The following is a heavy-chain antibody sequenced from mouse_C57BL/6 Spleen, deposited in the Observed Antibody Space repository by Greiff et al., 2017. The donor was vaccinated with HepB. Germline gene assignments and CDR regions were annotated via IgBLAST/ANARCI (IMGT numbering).Heavy chain of an antibody. D-gene: IGHD3-2*02. Sequence: QVQLQQPGAELVMPGASVKLSCKASGYTFTSYWMHWVKQRPGQGLEWIGEIDPSDSYTNYNQKFKGKATLTVDKSSSTAYMQLSSLTSEDSAVYYCARGTAQATAMDYWGQGTSVTVSS. CDR2: IDPSDSYT. CDR3: ARGTAQATAMDY. V-gene: IGHV1-69*01. J-gene: IGHJ4*01. CDR1: GYTFTSYW.